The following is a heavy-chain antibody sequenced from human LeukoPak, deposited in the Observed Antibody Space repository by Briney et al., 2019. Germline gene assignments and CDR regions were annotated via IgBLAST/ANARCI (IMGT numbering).Heavy chain of an antibody. J-gene: IGHJ3*02. CDR2: MHHSGKA. D-gene: IGHD3-10*01. CDR3: ARDTHEYGSGSYYDDTFDS. V-gene: IGHV4-59*11. CDR1: GGSMIDHY. Sequence: SETLSLTCTVSGGSMIDHYWSWVRQPPGKGLEWVGYMHHSGKANSNPSLKSRVTISVDTSKNQVSLKLSSVTAADTAVYYCARDTHEYGSGSYYDDTFDSWGQGTLVTVSS.